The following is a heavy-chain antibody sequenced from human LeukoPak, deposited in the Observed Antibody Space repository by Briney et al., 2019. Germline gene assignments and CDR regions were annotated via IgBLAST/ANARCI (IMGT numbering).Heavy chain of an antibody. V-gene: IGHV3-48*04. D-gene: IGHD3-22*01. J-gene: IGHJ4*02. CDR1: GFTFSSYW. CDR2: ISSSGSTI. CDR3: ARDRPNYYDSSGYFLFDY. Sequence: RTGGSLRLSCAASGFTFSSYWMHWVRQAPGKGLEWVSYISSSGSTIYYADSVKGRFTISRDNAKNSLYLQMNSLRAEDTAVYYCARDRPNYYDSSGYFLFDYWGQGTLVTVSS.